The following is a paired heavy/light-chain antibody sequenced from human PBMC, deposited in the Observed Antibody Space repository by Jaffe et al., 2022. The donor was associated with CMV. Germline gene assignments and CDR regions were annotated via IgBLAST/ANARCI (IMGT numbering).Light chain of an antibody. CDR3: QQFNNYPVIT. CDR1: QGISSA. CDR2: DAS. J-gene: IGKJ5*01. Sequence: AIQLTQSPSSLSASVGDRVTITCRASQGISSALAWYQQKPGKAPKLLIYDASSLESGVPSRFSGSGSGTDFTLTISSLQPEDFATYYCQQFNNYPVITFGQGTRLEIK. V-gene: IGKV1D-13*01.
Heavy chain of an antibody. CDR1: GFTFSSYE. D-gene: IGHD2-2*01. V-gene: IGHV3-48*03. CDR3: ARQKTDTKLGYCSSTSCYGYPYYFDY. Sequence: EVQLVESGGGLVQPGGSLRLSCAASGFTFSSYEMNWVRQAPGKGLEWVSYISSSGSTIYYADSVKGRFTISRDNAKNSLYLQMNSLRAEDTAVYYCARQKTDTKLGYCSSTSCYGYPYYFDYWGQGTLVTVSS. J-gene: IGHJ4*02. CDR2: ISSSGSTI.